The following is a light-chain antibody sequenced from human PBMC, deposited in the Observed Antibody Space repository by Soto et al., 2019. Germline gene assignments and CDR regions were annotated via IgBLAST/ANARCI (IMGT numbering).Light chain of an antibody. Sequence: EIVLTQSPGTLSLSPGERATLSCRASQSVSSSYLAWYQQKPGQAPRLLIFGASGRATGVPDRFSGSGSGTDFALPISRLDPEDFAVYYCQQYGSSQWTFGQGTKVEIK. J-gene: IGKJ1*01. CDR1: QSVSSSY. CDR2: GAS. CDR3: QQYGSSQWT. V-gene: IGKV3-20*01.